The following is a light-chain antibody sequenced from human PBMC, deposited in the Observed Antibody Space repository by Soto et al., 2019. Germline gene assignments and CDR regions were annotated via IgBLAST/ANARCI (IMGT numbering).Light chain of an antibody. CDR3: QQYHNLWT. V-gene: IGKV3-15*01. CDR2: RAS. Sequence: VVLTQSPGTLSLSPWERATLSCTASHYVYSNVAWFQQRPGQAPRLLIYRASTRATGTPARFSGSGSGTEFTLTITSLQSEDFALYYCQQYHNLWTFGQGTKVDIK. CDR1: HYVYSN. J-gene: IGKJ1*01.